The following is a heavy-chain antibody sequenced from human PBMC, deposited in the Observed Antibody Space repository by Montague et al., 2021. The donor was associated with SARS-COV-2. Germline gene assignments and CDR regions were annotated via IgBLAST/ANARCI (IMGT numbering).Heavy chain of an antibody. Sequence: SETLSLTCTVSGGSVSSSSYNWGWIRQPTGKELVWFGSNNYTGSTYYNPSLQSRVTISVDTSKNQFSLKLSSVTAADTAVYYCARHITGSGNAFDIWGQGTMVTVSS. CDR1: GGSVSSSSYN. D-gene: IGHD3-10*01. V-gene: IGHV4-39*01. CDR2: NNYTGST. J-gene: IGHJ3*02. CDR3: ARHITGSGNAFDI.